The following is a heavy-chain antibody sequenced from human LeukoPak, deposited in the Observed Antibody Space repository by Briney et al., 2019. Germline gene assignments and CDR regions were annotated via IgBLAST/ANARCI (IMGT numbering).Heavy chain of an antibody. CDR1: GFTFSSYW. CDR3: AKVLVTMVRGVIGPFDY. Sequence: GGSLRLSCAASGFTFSSYWMHWVRQAPGKGLVWVSRINSDGSSTSYADSVKGRFTISRDNSKNALYLQMNSLRAEDTAVYYCAKVLVTMVRGVIGPFDYWGQGTLVTVSS. D-gene: IGHD3-10*01. J-gene: IGHJ4*02. V-gene: IGHV3-74*01. CDR2: INSDGSST.